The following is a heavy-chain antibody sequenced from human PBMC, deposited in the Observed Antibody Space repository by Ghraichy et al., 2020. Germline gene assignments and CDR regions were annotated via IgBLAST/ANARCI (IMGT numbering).Heavy chain of an antibody. Sequence: GGSLRLSCAASGFTVSSNYMSWVRQAPGKGLEWVSVIYSGGSTYYADSVKGRFTISRENSKNTLYLQMNSLRAEDTAVYYCARESPYDSSGEFDYWGQGTLVTVSS. J-gene: IGHJ4*02. V-gene: IGHV3-53*01. CDR2: IYSGGST. CDR1: GFTVSSNY. CDR3: ARESPYDSSGEFDY. D-gene: IGHD3-22*01.